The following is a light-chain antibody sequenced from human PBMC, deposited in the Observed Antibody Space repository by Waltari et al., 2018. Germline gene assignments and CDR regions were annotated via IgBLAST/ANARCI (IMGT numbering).Light chain of an antibody. Sequence: QSVLTQPPSVSGAPGQRVTISCTGSWSTIGAGYDVHGYQQLPGQAPTLLVYGVNTRPPGVPDRFFGSKSGTSASLAIPGLQPEDEADYYCQSYDTKVGVVFGGGSKLTVL. J-gene: IGLJ2*01. V-gene: IGLV1-40*01. CDR3: QSYDTKVGVV. CDR1: WSTIGAGYD. CDR2: GVN.